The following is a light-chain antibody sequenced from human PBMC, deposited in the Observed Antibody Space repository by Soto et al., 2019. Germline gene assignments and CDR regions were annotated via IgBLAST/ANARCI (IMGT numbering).Light chain of an antibody. CDR1: QDIRNY. CDR2: DAS. V-gene: IGKV1-33*01. Sequence: DIQMTQSPSSLSASVGDRVTITCQASQDIRNYLNWYQQKPGKAPRLLIYDASNLETGVTSKFSGSGSGTDFTFTISSLQPEDIETYYCQHYLNRTISTFGPGTKVDIK. CDR3: QHYLNRTIST. J-gene: IGKJ3*01.